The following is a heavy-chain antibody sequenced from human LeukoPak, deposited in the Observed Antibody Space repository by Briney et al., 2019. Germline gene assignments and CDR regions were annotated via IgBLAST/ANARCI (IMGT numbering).Heavy chain of an antibody. Sequence: GGSLRLSCAASGFTFSSYDMHWVRQATGKGLEWVSAIGTAGDTYHPGSVKGRFTISRENAKNSLYLQMNSLRAGDTAVYYCAKDLEPIAPGGALNWGQGTLVTVSS. CDR2: IGTAGDT. J-gene: IGHJ4*02. CDR3: AKDLEPIAPGGALN. D-gene: IGHD6-13*01. CDR1: GFTFSSYD. V-gene: IGHV3-13*01.